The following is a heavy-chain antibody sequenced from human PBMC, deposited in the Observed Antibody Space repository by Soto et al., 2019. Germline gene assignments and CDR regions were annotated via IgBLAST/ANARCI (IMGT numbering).Heavy chain of an antibody. J-gene: IGHJ3*02. V-gene: IGHV4-59*01. Sequence: SETLSLTCTVSGGSISSYYWSWIRQPPGKGLEWIGYIYYSGSTNYNPSLKSRVTISVDTSKNQFSLKLSSVTAADTAVYYCAREVVGYCSGGSCPYGHAFDIWGQGTMVTVSS. CDR3: AREVVGYCSGGSCPYGHAFDI. D-gene: IGHD2-15*01. CDR1: GGSISSYY. CDR2: IYYSGST.